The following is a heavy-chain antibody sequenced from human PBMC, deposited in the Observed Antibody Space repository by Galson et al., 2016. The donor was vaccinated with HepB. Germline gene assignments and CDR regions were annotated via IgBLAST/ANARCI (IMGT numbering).Heavy chain of an antibody. Sequence: VKVSCKASGSTFSTYSVSWVRQAPGQGLEWLGGIIPLFGTTNFAQRFQGRVTITADKSTDTAYMELSSLRSEDTAVYYCARAPPGVTTRSFDNWGQGTLVTVSS. D-gene: IGHD4-11*01. CDR2: IIPLFGTT. CDR3: ARAPPGVTTRSFDN. CDR1: GSTFSTYS. V-gene: IGHV1-69*06. J-gene: IGHJ4*02.